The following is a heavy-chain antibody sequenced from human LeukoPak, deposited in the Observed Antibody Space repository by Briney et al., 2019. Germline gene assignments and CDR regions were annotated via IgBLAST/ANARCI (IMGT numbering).Heavy chain of an antibody. CDR2: IYYSGST. D-gene: IGHD3-22*01. CDR1: GGSISSYY. Sequence: PSETLSLTCTVSGGSISSYYWGWIRQPPGKGLEWIGSIYYSGSTYYNPSLKSRVTISVDTSKNQFSLKLSSVTAADTAVYYCASRYYDSSGYYFDYWGQGTLVTVSS. J-gene: IGHJ4*02. CDR3: ASRYYDSSGYYFDY. V-gene: IGHV4-39*01.